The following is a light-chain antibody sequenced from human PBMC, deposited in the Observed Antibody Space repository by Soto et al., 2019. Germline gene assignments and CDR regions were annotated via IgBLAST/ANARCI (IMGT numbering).Light chain of an antibody. J-gene: IGLJ1*01. V-gene: IGLV1-51*01. CDR3: GTWDSSLSVYV. CDR2: DNN. Sequence: QSVLTQPPSVSAAPGRKITISCSGSSSNIGINYVSWFQHLPGTAPKLLMYDNNKRPSGIPDRFSGSKSGTSATLGITGLQTGDEADYYCGTWDSSLSVYVFGTGTQLTVL. CDR1: SSNIGINY.